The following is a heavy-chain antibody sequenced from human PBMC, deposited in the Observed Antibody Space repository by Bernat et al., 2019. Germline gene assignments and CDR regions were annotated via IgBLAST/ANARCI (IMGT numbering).Heavy chain of an antibody. V-gene: IGHV4-39*01. Sequence: QLQLQESGPGLVKPSETLSLTCTVSGGSISSSSYYWGWIRQPPGKGLEWIGSIYYSGSTYYNPSLKSRVTISVDTSKNPFSLKLSSVTAADAAVYYCARRGYYDSSGYYKYWGQGTLVTVSS. CDR1: GGSISSSSYY. CDR2: IYYSGST. CDR3: ARRGYYDSSGYYKY. J-gene: IGHJ4*02. D-gene: IGHD3-22*01.